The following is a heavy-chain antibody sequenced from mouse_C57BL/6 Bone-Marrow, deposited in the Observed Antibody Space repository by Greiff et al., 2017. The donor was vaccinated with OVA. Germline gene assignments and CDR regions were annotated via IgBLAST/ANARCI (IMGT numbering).Heavy chain of an antibody. CDR2: ISDGGSYT. CDR3: ARVLAYYSNYRVYYYAMDY. V-gene: IGHV5-4*03. Sequence: EVKLVESGGGLVKPGGSLKLSCAASGFTFSSYAMSWVRQTPEKRLEWVATISDGGSYTYYPDNVKGRFTISRDNAKNNLYLQMSHLKSEDTAMYYCARVLAYYSNYRVYYYAMDYWGQGTSVTVSA. CDR1: GFTFSSYA. D-gene: IGHD2-5*01. J-gene: IGHJ4*01.